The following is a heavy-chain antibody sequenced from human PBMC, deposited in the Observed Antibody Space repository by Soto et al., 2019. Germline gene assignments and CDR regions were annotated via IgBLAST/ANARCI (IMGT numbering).Heavy chain of an antibody. Sequence: EVQLVESGGGLVKPGGSFSLSCAASGLTFTNVWMNWVRQAPGKGLEWVGRIKSKTDGGTTDYAAPVKGRFTISRDNSKNTLYPQMNSLKTEDTAVYYCATARISDSWGKGTLVTVSS. CDR3: ATARISDS. CDR1: GLTFTNVW. D-gene: IGHD3-22*01. V-gene: IGHV3-15*07. CDR2: IKSKTDGGTT. J-gene: IGHJ4*02.